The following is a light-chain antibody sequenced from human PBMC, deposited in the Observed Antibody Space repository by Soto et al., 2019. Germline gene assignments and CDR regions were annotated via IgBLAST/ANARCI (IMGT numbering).Light chain of an antibody. J-gene: IGKJ3*01. CDR2: AAT. V-gene: IGKV1-39*01. Sequence: DIQMTQSPSSLSASVGDRVTITCRASQRIGTYLNWYLQKPGKAPQLVIFAATSLQSGVSPRFSGSGSGTDFALTISSLQPEDLATYFCQHTYGVPFTFGPGTKVGIK. CDR3: QHTYGVPFT. CDR1: QRIGTY.